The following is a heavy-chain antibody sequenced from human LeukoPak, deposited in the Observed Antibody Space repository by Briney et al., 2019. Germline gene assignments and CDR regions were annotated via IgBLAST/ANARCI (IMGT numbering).Heavy chain of an antibody. J-gene: IGHJ5*02. Sequence: PGGSLRLSCAASGFTFSSYSMNWVRQAPGKGLEWVSSISSSSSYIYYADSVKGRFTISRDNAKNSLYLQMNSLRAEDTAVYYCARGFAFGGVIAGFNWFDPWGQGTLVIVSS. V-gene: IGHV3-21*01. CDR3: ARGFAFGGVIAGFNWFDP. D-gene: IGHD3-16*02. CDR1: GFTFSSYS. CDR2: ISSSSSYI.